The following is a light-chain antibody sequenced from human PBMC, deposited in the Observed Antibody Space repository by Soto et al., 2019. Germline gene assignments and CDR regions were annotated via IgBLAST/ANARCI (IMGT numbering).Light chain of an antibody. Sequence: IVLTQCPGTLSLSPGERATLSCRASQSVSSNFLAWYQQKPGQAPRLLIYGASTRATGIPDRFSGSGSGTDFTLAVSRLEPEDFAAYYCQQSNSSPRTFGQGTKVDIK. V-gene: IGKV3-20*01. CDR3: QQSNSSPRT. CDR1: QSVSSNF. CDR2: GAS. J-gene: IGKJ1*01.